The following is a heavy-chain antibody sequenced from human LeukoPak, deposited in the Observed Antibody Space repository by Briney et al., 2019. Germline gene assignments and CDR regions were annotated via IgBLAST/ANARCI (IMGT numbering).Heavy chain of an antibody. V-gene: IGHV3-21*01. D-gene: IGHD6-19*01. Sequence: GGSLRLSCAASGFTFSNYGLNWVRQAPGKGLEWVSSISSGSRYIYYADSVKGRFTISRDNARNSLYLQMNSLRGEDTAVYYCARDYGSGWHDFDYWGQGTLVTVSS. CDR3: ARDYGSGWHDFDY. CDR2: ISSGSRYI. CDR1: GFTFSNYG. J-gene: IGHJ4*02.